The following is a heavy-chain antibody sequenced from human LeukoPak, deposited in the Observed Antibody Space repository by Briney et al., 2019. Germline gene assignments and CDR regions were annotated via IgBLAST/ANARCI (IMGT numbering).Heavy chain of an antibody. Sequence: GGSLRLSCAASGFTVSSNYMNWVRQAPGKGLEWVPVIYGGGNIYYADSVKGRFTISRDNSKNTLYLQMNSLRAEDTAVYYCARGAGYNYPYYFDYWGQGTLVTVSS. CDR2: IYGGGNI. V-gene: IGHV3-53*01. D-gene: IGHD5-24*01. CDR1: GFTVSSNY. J-gene: IGHJ4*02. CDR3: ARGAGYNYPYYFDY.